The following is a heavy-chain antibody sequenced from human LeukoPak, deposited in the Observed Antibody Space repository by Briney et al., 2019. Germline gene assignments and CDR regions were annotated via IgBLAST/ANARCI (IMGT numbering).Heavy chain of an antibody. D-gene: IGHD3/OR15-3a*01. CDR2: IYYSGST. CDR1: GGSISSYY. J-gene: IGHJ4*02. V-gene: IGHV4-59*01. CDR3: ARVFVGDWYYFDY. Sequence: SETLSLTCTVSGGSISSYYWSWIRQPPGKGLEWIGYIYYSGSTNYNPSLKSRVTISVDTSKNQFSLKLSSVTAADTAVYYCARVFVGDWYYFDYWGQGTLVTVSS.